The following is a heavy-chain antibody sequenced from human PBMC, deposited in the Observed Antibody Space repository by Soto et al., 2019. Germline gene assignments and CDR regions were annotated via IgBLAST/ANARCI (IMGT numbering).Heavy chain of an antibody. V-gene: IGHV1-69*06. J-gene: IGHJ4*02. CDR3: AGYPVGGYCSGGSCYSSDY. Sequence: QVQLVQSGAEVKKPGSSVKVSCKASGGTFSSYAISWVRQAPGQGLEWMGGIIPIFGTANYAQKFQGRVTITADKSTSTAYMELSSLRSEDTAVYYCAGYPVGGYCSGGSCYSSDYWGQGTLVTVSS. CDR2: IIPIFGTA. D-gene: IGHD2-15*01. CDR1: GGTFSSYA.